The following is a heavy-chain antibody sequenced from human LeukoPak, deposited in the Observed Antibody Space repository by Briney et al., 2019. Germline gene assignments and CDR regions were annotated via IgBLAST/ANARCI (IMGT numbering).Heavy chain of an antibody. CDR1: GYTFTSYA. V-gene: IGHV1-3*01. D-gene: IGHD3-10*01. J-gene: IGHJ6*04. CDR3: ARDLEVRGTMDV. CDR2: INAGNGNT. Sequence: ASVKVSCKASGYTFTSYAMHWVRQAPGQRLAWMGWINAGNGNTKYSQKFQGRVTIARDTSASTAYMELSSLRSEDTAVYYCARDLEVRGTMDVWGKGTTVTVSS.